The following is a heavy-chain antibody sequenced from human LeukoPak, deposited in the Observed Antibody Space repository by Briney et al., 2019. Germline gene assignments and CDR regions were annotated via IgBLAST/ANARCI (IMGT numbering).Heavy chain of an antibody. J-gene: IGHJ4*02. CDR1: GYTFTNYG. V-gene: IGHV1-18*01. D-gene: IGHD4-17*01. CDR2: ISAYNGNT. Sequence: ASVKVSCKASGYTFTNYGITWVRQAPGQGLEWMGWISAYNGNTKYAQKLQGRVTMTTDTSTSTAYMELKSLRSDDTAVYYCARALRLEEEYYFDNWGQGTLVTDSS. CDR3: ARALRLEEEYYFDN.